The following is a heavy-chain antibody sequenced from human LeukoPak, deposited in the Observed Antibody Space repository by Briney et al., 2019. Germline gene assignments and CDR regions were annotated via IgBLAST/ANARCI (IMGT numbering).Heavy chain of an antibody. V-gene: IGHV4-61*01. Sequence: PSETLSLTCTVSGGSISSSSSYWRWIRQPPGKGLEWIGYIYYSGSTNYNPSLKSRVTISVDTSKNQFSLKLSSVTAADTAVYYCARDDGDYPAWYFDYWSQGTLVTVSS. CDR1: GGSISSSSSY. D-gene: IGHD4-17*01. CDR2: IYYSGST. J-gene: IGHJ4*02. CDR3: ARDDGDYPAWYFDY.